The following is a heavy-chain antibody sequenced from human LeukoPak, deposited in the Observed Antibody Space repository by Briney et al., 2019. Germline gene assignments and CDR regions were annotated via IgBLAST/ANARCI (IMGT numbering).Heavy chain of an antibody. CDR2: INEDASTI. Sequence: GGSLRLSCVASGFSFSSYWMHWVRQAPGKGLAWVARINEDASTITYADSVRGRFTISRDNAKNTLYLQMNSLRAEDTAVYYCARDLVMVWTPGDDFDYRGQGILVTVSS. V-gene: IGHV3-74*01. CDR3: ARDLVMVWTPGDDFDY. D-gene: IGHD2-21*01. J-gene: IGHJ4*02. CDR1: GFSFSSYW.